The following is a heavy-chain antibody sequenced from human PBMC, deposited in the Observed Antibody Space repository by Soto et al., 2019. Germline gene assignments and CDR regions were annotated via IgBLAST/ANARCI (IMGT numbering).Heavy chain of an antibody. CDR2: INTNTGNP. D-gene: IGHD6-13*01. CDR1: GYTFTSYA. CDR3: ARDRPPNRSIAAAGTGGSWFDP. Sequence: GXSVKGSCKASGYTFTSYAMNWVRQAPGQGLEWMGWINTNTGNPTYAQGFTGRFVFSLDTSVSTAYLQICSLKAEDTAVYYCARDRPPNRSIAAAGTGGSWFDPWGQGTLVTVSS. V-gene: IGHV7-4-1*01. J-gene: IGHJ5*02.